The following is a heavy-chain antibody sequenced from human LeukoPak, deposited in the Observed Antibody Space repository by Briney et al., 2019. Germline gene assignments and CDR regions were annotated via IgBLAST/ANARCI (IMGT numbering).Heavy chain of an antibody. CDR2: MSYDGSNK. D-gene: IGHD4-17*01. V-gene: IGHV3-30*03. CDR1: GFTFNSYG. Sequence: PGGSLRLSCAASGFTFNSYGMHWVRQAPGKGLEWVAVMSYDGSNKYSADSVKGRFIISRDNSKNTLYLQMNSLRAEDTAVYYCATDHGFHYGAYFDYWGQGTLVTVSS. CDR3: ATDHGFHYGAYFDY. J-gene: IGHJ4*02.